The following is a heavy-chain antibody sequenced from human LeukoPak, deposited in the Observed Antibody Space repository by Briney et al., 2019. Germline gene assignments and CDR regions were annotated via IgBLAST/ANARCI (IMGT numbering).Heavy chain of an antibody. Sequence: PSETLSLTCTVSGYSITNYYWSWIRQPPGKGLEWIGEINHSGSTNYNPSLKSRVTISVDTSKNQFSLKLSSVTAADTAVYYCARDRPGGSSLDYWGQGTLVTVSS. CDR2: INHSGST. CDR1: GYSITNYY. CDR3: ARDRPGGSSLDY. D-gene: IGHD6-13*01. J-gene: IGHJ4*02. V-gene: IGHV4-34*01.